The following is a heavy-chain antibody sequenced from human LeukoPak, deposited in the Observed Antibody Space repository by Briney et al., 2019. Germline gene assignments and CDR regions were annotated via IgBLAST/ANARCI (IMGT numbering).Heavy chain of an antibody. J-gene: IGHJ6*03. Sequence: GGSLRLSCAASEFTFSSYNMNWVRQAPGKGLEWVSYISSSSSTIYYADSVKGRFTISRDNAKNSLYLQMNSLRAEDTAVYYCARDRIEQQRTLGRSSNYYYYYVDVWGKGTTVTVSS. CDR1: EFTFSSYN. CDR2: ISSSSSTI. CDR3: ARDRIEQQRTLGRSSNYYYYYVDV. D-gene: IGHD6-13*01. V-gene: IGHV3-48*01.